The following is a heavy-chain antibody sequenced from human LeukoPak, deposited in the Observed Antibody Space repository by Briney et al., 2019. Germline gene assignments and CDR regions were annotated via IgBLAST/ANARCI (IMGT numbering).Heavy chain of an antibody. D-gene: IGHD5-12*01. Sequence: PGGSLRLSCAGYGFTISNYWVSWVRQAPGKGLEWVANIKEDGSEKNYVDSMKGRFTVSGDNAKNSLYLQMNSLRAEDTAVYYCALGYAGGGDAFDMWGQGTMVTVSS. V-gene: IGHV3-7*01. J-gene: IGHJ3*02. CDR1: GFTISNYW. CDR3: ALGYAGGGDAFDM. CDR2: IKEDGSEK.